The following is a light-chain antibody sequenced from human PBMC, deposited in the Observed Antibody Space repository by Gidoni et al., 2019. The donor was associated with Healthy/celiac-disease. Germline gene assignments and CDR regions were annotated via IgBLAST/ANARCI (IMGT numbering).Light chain of an antibody. CDR2: SNN. J-gene: IGLJ3*02. V-gene: IGLV1-44*01. CDR1: ISNIGSNT. CDR3: AAWDDSLNCWV. Sequence: QSVLTQPPSASGTPGQRVTISCSGSISNIGSNTVNWYQQLPGTAPNLLIYSNNQRPSGVPDRFSGSKSGTSASLAISGLQSEDEADYYCAAWDDSLNCWVFGGGTKLTVL.